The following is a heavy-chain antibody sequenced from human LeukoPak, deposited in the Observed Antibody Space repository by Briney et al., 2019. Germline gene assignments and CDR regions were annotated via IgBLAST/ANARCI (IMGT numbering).Heavy chain of an antibody. V-gene: IGHV3-7*04. CDR2: IKQDESEK. CDR1: GFTSSDYY. J-gene: IGHJ3*02. CDR3: ARVGFYAFDI. D-gene: IGHD3-3*01. Sequence: GGSLRLSCAASGFTSSDYYMSWLRQAPGKGLEWVANIKQDESEKYYVDSVKGRFSISRDNAKNSLYLQMNSLRAEDTAEYYCARVGFYAFDIWGQGTKVTVSS.